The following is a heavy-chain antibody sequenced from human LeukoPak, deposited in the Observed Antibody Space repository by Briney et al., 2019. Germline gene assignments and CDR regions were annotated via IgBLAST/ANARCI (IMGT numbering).Heavy chain of an antibody. V-gene: IGHV1-8*01. Sequence: ASVKVSGKASGYTFTSYDINWVRQATGQGLEWMGWMNPNSGNTGYAQKFQGRVTMTSNTSISTAYMELSSLRSEDTAVYYCARVYGDTQMATIEYYFDYSGQGTLVTVSS. CDR1: GYTFTSYD. CDR2: MNPNSGNT. CDR3: ARVYGDTQMATIEYYFDY. J-gene: IGHJ4*02. D-gene: IGHD5-24*01.